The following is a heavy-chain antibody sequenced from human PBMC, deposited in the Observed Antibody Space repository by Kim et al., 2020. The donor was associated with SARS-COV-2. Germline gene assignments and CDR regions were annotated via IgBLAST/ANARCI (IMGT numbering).Heavy chain of an antibody. D-gene: IGHD4-17*01. V-gene: IGHV3-48*02. J-gene: IGHJ6*02. CDR2: ISSSSSTI. Sequence: GGSLRLSCAASGFTFSSYSMNWVRQAPGKGLEWVSYISSSSSTIYYADSVKGRFTISRDNAKNSLYLQMNSLRDEDTAVYYCARDPRRDYGDYYRYYYYGMDVWGQGTTVTVSS. CDR1: GFTFSSYS. CDR3: ARDPRRDYGDYYRYYYYGMDV.